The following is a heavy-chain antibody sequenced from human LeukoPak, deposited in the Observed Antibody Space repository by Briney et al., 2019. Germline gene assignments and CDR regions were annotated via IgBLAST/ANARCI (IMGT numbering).Heavy chain of an antibody. V-gene: IGHV3-74*01. CDR1: GFTFSTYW. J-gene: IGHJ4*02. CDR3: ARSQVGARDFDY. CDR2: INTDGTTI. D-gene: IGHD1-26*01. Sequence: GGSLRLSCAASGFTFSTYWMHWVRQAPGKGLVWVSRINTDGTTISYADSVKGRFTISRDNAKNTLSLQMNSLRAEDTAVYYCARSQVGARDFDYWGQGTLVTVSS.